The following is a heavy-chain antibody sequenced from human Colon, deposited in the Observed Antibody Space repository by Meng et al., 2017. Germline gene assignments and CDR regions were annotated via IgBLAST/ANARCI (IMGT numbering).Heavy chain of an antibody. CDR3: TTQLLWFGELLKTFDY. D-gene: IGHD3-10*01. CDR1: GFTFSNAW. V-gene: IGHV3-15*01. J-gene: IGHJ4*02. CDR2: IKSKTDGGTT. Sequence: GESLKISCAASGFTFSNAWMRWVRQAPGKGLEWVGRIKSKTDGGTTDYAAPVKGRFTISRDDSKNTLYLQMNSLKTEDTAVYYCTTQLLWFGELLKTFDYWGQGTLVTVSS.